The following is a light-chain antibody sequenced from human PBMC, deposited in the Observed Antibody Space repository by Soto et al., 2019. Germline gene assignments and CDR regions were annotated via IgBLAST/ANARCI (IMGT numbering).Light chain of an antibody. CDR3: AAWDDTLNGWV. V-gene: IGLV1-44*01. CDR1: SSNIGTKS. CDR2: NTN. Sequence: QSVLTQPPSASGTPGQRVTISCSGSSSNIGTKSVNWYQQLPGTATKLLIFNTNQRPSGVPDRFSGSRSGTSASLAISGLQADDAADYYCAAWDDTLNGWVFGGGTKLTVL. J-gene: IGLJ3*02.